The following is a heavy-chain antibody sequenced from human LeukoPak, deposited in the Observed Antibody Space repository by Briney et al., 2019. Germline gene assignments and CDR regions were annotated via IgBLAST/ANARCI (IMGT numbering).Heavy chain of an antibody. CDR2: ISAYNGNT. Sequence: GASVKVSCKASGYTFTSYGISWVRQAPGQGLEWMGWISAYNGNTNYAQKLQGRVTMTTDTSTSTAYMELRSLRSDDTAVYYCARDTEYYDSSAQEGRYYYGMDVWGQGTTVTVSS. CDR3: ARDTEYYDSSAQEGRYYYGMDV. J-gene: IGHJ6*02. CDR1: GYTFTSYG. D-gene: IGHD3-22*01. V-gene: IGHV1-18*01.